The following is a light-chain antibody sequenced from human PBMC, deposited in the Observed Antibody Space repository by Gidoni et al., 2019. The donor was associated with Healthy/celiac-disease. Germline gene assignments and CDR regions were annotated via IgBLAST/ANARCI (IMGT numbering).Light chain of an antibody. J-gene: IGKJ1*01. CDR3: QQYNNWWT. CDR2: GAS. CDR1: QSVSSN. V-gene: IGKV3-15*01. Sequence: EIVMTQSPATLSVSPGERATLSCRASQSVSSNLAWYQQKPGQAPRLLIYGASTRATGIPARVSGSVSGTEFTLTISSLQSEDFAVYYCQQYNNWWTFGQGTKVEIK.